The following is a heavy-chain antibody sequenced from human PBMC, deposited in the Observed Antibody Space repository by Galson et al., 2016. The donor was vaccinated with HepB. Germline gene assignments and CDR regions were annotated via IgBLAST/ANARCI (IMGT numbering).Heavy chain of an antibody. V-gene: IGHV4-59*01. Sequence: SETLSLTCTVSGGSISRYYWTWIRQTPGTGLEWIGYIYSSGSTNYNPPLKRRVAISLETSRTQFSLQLSSVTAADTAVYYCARGLCSGGACYSYYYYYMDVWGKGTTVTVSS. J-gene: IGHJ6*03. D-gene: IGHD2-15*01. CDR2: IYSSGST. CDR1: GGSISRYY. CDR3: ARGLCSGGACYSYYYYYMDV.